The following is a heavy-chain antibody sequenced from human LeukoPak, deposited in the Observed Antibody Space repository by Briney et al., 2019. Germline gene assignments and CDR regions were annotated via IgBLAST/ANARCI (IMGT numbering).Heavy chain of an antibody. Sequence: GGSLRLSCAASGFTFSSYAMSWVRQAPGKGLEWVSAISGSGGSTYYADSVKGRFTISRDNAKNSLYLQMNSLRAEDTAVYYCARPLLWFGELSLGSYYGMDVWGQGTTVTVSS. CDR2: ISGSGGST. CDR3: ARPLLWFGELSLGSYYGMDV. D-gene: IGHD3-10*01. V-gene: IGHV3-23*01. J-gene: IGHJ6*02. CDR1: GFTFSSYA.